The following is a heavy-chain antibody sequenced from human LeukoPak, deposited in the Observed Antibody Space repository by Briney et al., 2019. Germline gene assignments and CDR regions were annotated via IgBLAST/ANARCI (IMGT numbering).Heavy chain of an antibody. Sequence: ASVTVSCKASGGTFSSYAISWVRQAPGQGLEWMGGIIPIFGTANYAQKFQGRVTITTDESTSTAYMERSSLRSEDTAVYYCARWSYCSGGSWYRQRGSAFDIWGQGTMVTVSS. CDR2: IIPIFGTA. CDR1: GGTFSSYA. CDR3: ARWSYCSGGSWYRQRGSAFDI. D-gene: IGHD2-15*01. V-gene: IGHV1-69*05. J-gene: IGHJ3*02.